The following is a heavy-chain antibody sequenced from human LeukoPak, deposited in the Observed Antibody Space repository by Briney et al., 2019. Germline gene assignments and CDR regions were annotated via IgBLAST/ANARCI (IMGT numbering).Heavy chain of an antibody. CDR1: GFTYSSCA. D-gene: IGHD3-3*01. CDR2: ISSNGGST. V-gene: IGHV3-64*01. CDR3: AREIERGLRFLEWSMDV. J-gene: IGHJ6*03. Sequence: GGSLRLSCAASGFTYSSCAMHWVRQAPGKGLEYVSAISSNGGSTYYANSVKGRFTISRDNYKNTLYLQMDSLRAEDMAVYYCAREIERGLRFLEWSMDVWGKGTTVTVSS.